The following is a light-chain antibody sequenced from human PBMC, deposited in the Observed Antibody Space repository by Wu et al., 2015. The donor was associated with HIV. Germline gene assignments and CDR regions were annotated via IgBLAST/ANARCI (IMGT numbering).Light chain of an antibody. CDR2: DTS. CDR3: QQYNNWPPLT. V-gene: IGKV3D-15*01. CDR1: QSVSRF. J-gene: IGKJ4*01. Sequence: EIVLTQSPDTLSASPGERATLSCRASQSVSRFLAWYQHKPGQPPRVLIYDTSNRAAGIPTRFSGSGSGTEFTLTISSLQSEDFAVYYCQQYNNWPPLTFGGGTKVEIK.